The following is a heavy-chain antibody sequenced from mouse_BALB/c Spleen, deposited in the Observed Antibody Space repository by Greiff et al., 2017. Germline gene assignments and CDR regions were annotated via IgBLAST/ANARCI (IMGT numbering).Heavy chain of an antibody. V-gene: IGHV1-69*02. J-gene: IGHJ3*01. D-gene: IGHD2-4*01. CDR2: IYPSDSYT. CDR1: GYTFTSYW. CDR3: TRREDYDGGFAY. Sequence: QVQLQQPGAELVRPGASVKLSCKASGYTFTSYWINWVKQRPGQGLEWIGNIYPSDSYTNYNQKFKDKATLTVDKSSSTAYMQLSSPTSEDSAVYYCTRREDYDGGFAYWGQGTLVTVSA.